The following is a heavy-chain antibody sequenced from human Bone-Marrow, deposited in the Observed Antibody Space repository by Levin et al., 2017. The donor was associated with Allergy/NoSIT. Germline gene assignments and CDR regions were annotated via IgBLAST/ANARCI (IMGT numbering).Heavy chain of an antibody. CDR1: GFTFSSYW. J-gene: IGHJ4*02. V-gene: IGHV3-7*01. D-gene: IGHD6-13*01. CDR3: ATSSSSSY. CDR2: IKEDGSEQ. Sequence: RSGGSLRLSCAASGFTFSSYWMSWVRQAPGKGLEWVAHIKEDGSEQYYVDSVKGRFTISRDNAKNSLYLQMNSLRVEDTAVYYCATSSSSSYWGQGTLVTVSS.